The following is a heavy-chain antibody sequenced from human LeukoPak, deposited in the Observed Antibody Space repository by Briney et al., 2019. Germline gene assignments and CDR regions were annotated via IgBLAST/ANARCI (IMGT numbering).Heavy chain of an antibody. D-gene: IGHD6-13*01. J-gene: IGHJ3*02. V-gene: IGHV4-39*07. CDR3: ARDSSSKWRDAFDI. CDR2: IYYSGST. Sequence: SETLSLTCTVSGGSISSYYWGWIRQPPGKGLEWIGSIYYSGSTYYNPSLKSRVTISVDTSKNQFSLKLSSVTAADTAVYYCARDSSSKWRDAFDIWGQGTMVTVSS. CDR1: GGSISSYY.